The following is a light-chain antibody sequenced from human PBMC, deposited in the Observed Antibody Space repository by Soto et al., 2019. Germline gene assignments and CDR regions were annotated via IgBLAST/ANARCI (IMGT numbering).Light chain of an antibody. J-gene: IGKJ1*01. Sequence: DIQMTQSPSTLSASVGDRVTITCRASQSISSWLAWYQQKPGKAPKVLIYKASSLESGVPSRFSCSGSGTEFTLTISSLQPDDFATYYCQQYNSYWTFGQGTKVDIK. CDR2: KAS. V-gene: IGKV1-5*03. CDR3: QQYNSYWT. CDR1: QSISSW.